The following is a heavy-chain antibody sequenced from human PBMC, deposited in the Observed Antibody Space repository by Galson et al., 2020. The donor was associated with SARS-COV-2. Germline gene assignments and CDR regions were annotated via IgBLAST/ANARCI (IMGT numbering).Heavy chain of an antibody. CDR3: ARDPKGSSSVLYYYYYYMDV. CDR1: GFTFSSYE. D-gene: IGHD6-6*01. V-gene: IGHV3-48*03. CDR2: ISSSGSTI. J-gene: IGHJ6*03. Sequence: GGSLRLSCAASGFTFSSYEMNWVRQAPGKGLEWVSYISSSGSTIYYADSVKGRFTISRDNAKNSLYLQMNSLRAEDTAVYYCARDPKGSSSVLYYYYYYMDVWGKGTTVTVSS.